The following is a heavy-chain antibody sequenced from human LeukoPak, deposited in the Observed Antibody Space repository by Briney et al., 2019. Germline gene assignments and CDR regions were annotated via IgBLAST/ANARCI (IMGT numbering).Heavy chain of an antibody. CDR2: INHSGST. Sequence: PSETPSLTCAVYGGSFSGYYWSWIRQPPGKGLEWIGEINHSGSTNYNPSLKSRVTISVDTSKNQFSLKLSSVTAADTAVYYCARVSGSYYHYFDYWGQGTLVTVSS. CDR1: GGSFSGYY. D-gene: IGHD1-26*01. CDR3: ARVSGSYYHYFDY. J-gene: IGHJ4*02. V-gene: IGHV4-34*01.